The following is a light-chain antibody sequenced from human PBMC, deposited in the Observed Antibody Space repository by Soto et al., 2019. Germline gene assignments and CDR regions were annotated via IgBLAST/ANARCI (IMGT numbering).Light chain of an antibody. CDR1: TGTVTSGHY. CDR2: DTV. CDR3: LLSYNGPYV. V-gene: IGLV7-46*01. Sequence: QAVVTQEPSLTVSPGGTVTLTCGSSTGTVTSGHYPYWFQQKPGQAPRTLIYDTVKKHSWTPARFSGSLLGGKAALTLSGAQPEDEADYSCLLSYNGPYVFGAGTKVXV. J-gene: IGLJ1*01.